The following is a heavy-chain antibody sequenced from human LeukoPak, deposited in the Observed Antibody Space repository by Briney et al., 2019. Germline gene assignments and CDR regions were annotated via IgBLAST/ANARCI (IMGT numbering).Heavy chain of an antibody. J-gene: IGHJ4*02. D-gene: IGHD3-10*01. CDR3: ARVDMVRGVSVDY. Sequence: ASVKVSCKASGYTFTGYYMHWVRQAPGQGLEWMGWINPNSGGTNYAQKFQGRVTMTRDTSISTAYMELSRLGSDDTAVYYCARVDMVRGVSVDYWGQGTLVTVSS. V-gene: IGHV1-2*02. CDR1: GYTFTGYY. CDR2: INPNSGGT.